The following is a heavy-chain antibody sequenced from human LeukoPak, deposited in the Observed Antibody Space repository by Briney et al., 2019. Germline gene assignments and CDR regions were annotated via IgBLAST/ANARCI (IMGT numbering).Heavy chain of an antibody. CDR2: IYPGDSDT. CDR1: GYGFTTYW. Sequence: GESLRISCKGSGYGFTTYWIGWVRQLSGKGLEWMGIIYPGDSDTRYSPSFQGQVTISVDKSITTAYLQWSSLKASDTAMYYCARAIDYGIDYWGQGTLVTVSS. J-gene: IGHJ4*02. V-gene: IGHV5-51*01. D-gene: IGHD3-16*01. CDR3: ARAIDYGIDY.